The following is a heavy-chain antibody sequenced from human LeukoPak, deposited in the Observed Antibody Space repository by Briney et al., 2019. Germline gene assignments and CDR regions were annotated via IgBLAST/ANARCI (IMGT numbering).Heavy chain of an antibody. J-gene: IGHJ5*02. D-gene: IGHD3-10*01. CDR3: AKDSLLWFGSNWFDP. CDR2: ISGSGGST. Sequence: GGSLRLSCAASEFTFSSYAMSWVRQAPGKGLEWVSAISGSGGSTYYADSVKGRFTISRDSSKNTLYLQMNSLRAEDTAVYYCAKDSLLWFGSNWFDPWGQGTLVTVSS. V-gene: IGHV3-23*01. CDR1: EFTFSSYA.